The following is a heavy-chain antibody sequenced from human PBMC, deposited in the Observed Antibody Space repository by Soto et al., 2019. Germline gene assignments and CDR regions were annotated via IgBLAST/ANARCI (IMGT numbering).Heavy chain of an antibody. D-gene: IGHD1-1*01. J-gene: IGHJ6*02. CDR1: GYSFSTYG. V-gene: IGHV1-18*01. Sequence: QVQLVQSGAEVKKPGASVKVSCKAFGYSFSTYGITWVRQAPGQGLEWMGWISAYNGDTNYAQILQGRVTMTTDTSTSTAYMELRSLRSDDTAVYYCARDRYNPYNNDDYYGMDVWGQGTTVTVSS. CDR2: ISAYNGDT. CDR3: ARDRYNPYNNDDYYGMDV.